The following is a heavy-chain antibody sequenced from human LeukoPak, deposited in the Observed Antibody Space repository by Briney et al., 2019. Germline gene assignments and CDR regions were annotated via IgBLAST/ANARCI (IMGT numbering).Heavy chain of an antibody. CDR3: GRNYDFWSGYSKAYYYYYMGV. J-gene: IGHJ6*03. Sequence: SVKVSCKASGGTFSSYAISWVRQAPGQGLEWMGGIIPIFGTANYAQKFQGRVTITTDESTSTAYMELSSLRSEDTAVYYCGRNYDFWSGYSKAYYYYYMGVWGKGATVTVS. V-gene: IGHV1-69*05. CDR1: GGTFSSYA. D-gene: IGHD3-3*01. CDR2: IIPIFGTA.